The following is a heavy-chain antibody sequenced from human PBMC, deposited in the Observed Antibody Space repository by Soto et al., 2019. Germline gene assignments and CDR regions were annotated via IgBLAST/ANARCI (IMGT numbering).Heavy chain of an antibody. CDR3: ATGITDVDCVDF. J-gene: IGHJ4*02. CDR1: GFTFSSYA. V-gene: IGHV3-23*01. CDR2: ISATGGSA. Sequence: DVQLLESGGGLVQPGGSLRLSCAASGFTFSSYAMIWVRQAPGKGLEWVSAISATGGSAFYAVSVKGRFTTSRVNSKNTVFLQIDSLVTADTAVYYCATGITDVDCVDFWGQGTLVTVSS. D-gene: IGHD2-21*01.